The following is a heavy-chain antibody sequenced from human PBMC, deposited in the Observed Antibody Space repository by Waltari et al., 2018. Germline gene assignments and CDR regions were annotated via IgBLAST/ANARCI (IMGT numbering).Heavy chain of an antibody. CDR1: GGSFSTHA. Sequence: QVQLVQSGAELKKPGSSVKVSCKVSGGSFSTHAITWVRQAPGQGLEWMGGIVPMFGTANYAQKIQDRVTINMDESMTTAYMHLSSLTSDDTAVYYCARGGLYGQQLLESAFEIWGQGTKVTVSS. J-gene: IGHJ3*02. CDR2: IVPMFGTA. CDR3: ARGGLYGQQLLESAFEI. V-gene: IGHV1-69*05. D-gene: IGHD6-13*01.